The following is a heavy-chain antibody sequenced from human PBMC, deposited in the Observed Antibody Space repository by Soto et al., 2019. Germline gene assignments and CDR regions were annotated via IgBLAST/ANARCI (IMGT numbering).Heavy chain of an antibody. CDR2: IDPSDSYT. V-gene: IGHV5-10-1*01. D-gene: IGHD3-3*01. CDR1: GYSFTSYW. Sequence: PGESLKISCKGSGYSFTSYWISWVRQMPGKGLEWMGRIDPSDSYTNYSPSFQGHVTISADKSISTAYLQWSSLKASDTAMYYCASFPRDGCNPDLFWGQGTLVTVSS. CDR3: ASFPRDGCNPDLF. J-gene: IGHJ4*02.